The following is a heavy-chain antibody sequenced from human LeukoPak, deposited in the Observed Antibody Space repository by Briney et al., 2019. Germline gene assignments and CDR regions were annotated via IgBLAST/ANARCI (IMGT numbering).Heavy chain of an antibody. CDR3: STVVSGGWYRGY. CDR1: EFTFSNAW. D-gene: IGHD6-13*01. V-gene: IGHV3-15*01. Sequence: GGSLRLSCAASEFTFSNAWMTWVRQAPGKGLEWVGRIKSIPDRKRKTTGETTDYAAPVQGRFSISRDDLKNILYLQMNSLKTEDTAVYYCSTVVSGGWYRGYWGQGTLVTVSS. CDR2: IKSIPDRKRKTTGETT. J-gene: IGHJ4*02.